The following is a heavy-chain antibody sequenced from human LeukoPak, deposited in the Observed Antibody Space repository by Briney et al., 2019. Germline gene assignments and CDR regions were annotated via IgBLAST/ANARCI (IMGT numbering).Heavy chain of an antibody. D-gene: IGHD3-10*01. J-gene: IGHJ6*02. CDR2: INPNSGGT. CDR1: GYTFTGYY. V-gene: IGHV1-2*02. Sequence: VASVKVSCKASGYTFTGYYMHWVRQAPGQGLEWMGWINPNSGGTNYAQKFQGRVTMTRDTSISTAYMELSSLRSDDTAVYYCARDPPAKANGSGWIYYGIDVWGQGTTVTVSS. CDR3: ARDPPAKANGSGWIYYGIDV.